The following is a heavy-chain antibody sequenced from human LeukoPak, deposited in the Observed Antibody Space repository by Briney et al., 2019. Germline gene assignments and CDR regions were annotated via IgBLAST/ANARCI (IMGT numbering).Heavy chain of an antibody. CDR3: ASVLSRYFDWQNQYYFDY. V-gene: IGHV4-39*07. D-gene: IGHD3-9*01. J-gene: IGHJ4*02. Sequence: KPSETLSLTCTVSGGSISSSSYYWGWVRQPPGKGLEWVGSIYYSGSTYYNPSLKSRVTISVDTSKNQFSLKLSSVTAADTAVYYCASVLSRYFDWQNQYYFDYWGQGTLVTVSS. CDR2: IYYSGST. CDR1: GGSISSSSYY.